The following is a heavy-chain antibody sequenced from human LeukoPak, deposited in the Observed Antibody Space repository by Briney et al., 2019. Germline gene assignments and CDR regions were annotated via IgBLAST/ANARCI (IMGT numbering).Heavy chain of an antibody. CDR1: VGSISSYY. CDR2: IYYSWST. D-gene: IGHD2-2*01. Sequence: PSETLSLTCTVSVGSISSYYGSWIRQPPGKGLEWIGYIYYSWSTNYNPSLKSRVTISVDTSKNQFSLKLSSVTAADTAVYYCARLEVVVPAAMEMDYGMDVWGQGTTVTVSS. CDR3: ARLEVVVPAAMEMDYGMDV. V-gene: IGHV4-59*08. J-gene: IGHJ6*02.